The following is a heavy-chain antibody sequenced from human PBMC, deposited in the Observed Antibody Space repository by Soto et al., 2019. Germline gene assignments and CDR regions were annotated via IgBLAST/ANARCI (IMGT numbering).Heavy chain of an antibody. CDR2: LCYTGST. CDR3: ASFRGWATYYFDY. D-gene: IGHD3-10*01. V-gene: IGHV4-31*03. CDR1: GGSISRGGYY. Sequence: QVQLQESGPGLVKPSQTLSLTCSVSGGSISRGGYYWSWIRQHPGKGLEWIGYLCYTGSTSYNPSLTSRLTLSVDTSKNQFSLKVSSGTAADTAVYYGASFRGWATYYFDYWGQGTLVTVSS. J-gene: IGHJ4*02.